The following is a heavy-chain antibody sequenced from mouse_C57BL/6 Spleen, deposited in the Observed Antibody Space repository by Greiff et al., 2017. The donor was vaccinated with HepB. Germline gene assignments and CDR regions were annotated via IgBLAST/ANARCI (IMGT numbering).Heavy chain of an antibody. CDR1: GYSITSGYY. Sequence: ESGPGLVKPSQSLSLTCSVTGYSITSGYYWNWIRQFPGNKLEWMGYISYDGSNNYNPSLKNRISITRDTSKNQFFLKLNSVTTEDTATYYCALLRYAMDYWGQGTSVTVSS. CDR2: ISYDGSN. V-gene: IGHV3-6*01. J-gene: IGHJ4*01. D-gene: IGHD1-1*01. CDR3: ALLRYAMDY.